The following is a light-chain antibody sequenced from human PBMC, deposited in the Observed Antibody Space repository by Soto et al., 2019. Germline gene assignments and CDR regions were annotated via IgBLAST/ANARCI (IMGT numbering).Light chain of an antibody. Sequence: EIVLTQSPGTLYVSPGEKAALSCRASQSVTSNYLAWYLQKPGQAPRLLIYGAHNRATGIPDRFSGSGSGTDFTLTISRLEPEDFAVYYCQQFGGSPLYTFGQGTKVDIK. J-gene: IGKJ2*01. V-gene: IGKV3-20*01. CDR2: GAH. CDR1: QSVTSNY. CDR3: QQFGGSPLYT.